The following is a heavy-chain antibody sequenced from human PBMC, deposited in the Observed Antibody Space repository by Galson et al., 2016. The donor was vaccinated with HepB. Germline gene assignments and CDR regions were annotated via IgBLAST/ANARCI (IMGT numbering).Heavy chain of an antibody. CDR3: AREAERWNYLDY. D-gene: IGHD5-24*01. V-gene: IGHV3-30*03. J-gene: IGHJ4*02. Sequence: SLRLSCAASGLSVSSDYMSWVRQAPGKGLEWVAVISSDGSNEWYADSVKGRFTISRDNSQNTLFLQMSSLRPEDTAAYYCAREAERWNYLDYWGQGALVTVSS. CDR2: ISSDGSNE. CDR1: GLSVSSDY.